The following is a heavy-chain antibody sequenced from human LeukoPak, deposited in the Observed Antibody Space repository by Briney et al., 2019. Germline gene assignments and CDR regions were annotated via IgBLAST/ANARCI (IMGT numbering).Heavy chain of an antibody. CDR2: IHPSTGNQ. CDR1: GYSFTGYN. V-gene: IGHV7-4-1*02. Sequence: ASVKVSCKASGYSFTGYNVHWVRQAPGQGLEWMGWIHPSTGNQTYAQGFTGRFVFSLDTSVSTTYLQISSLKAEDTAVYFCARAFQSLGGLSLPDYWGQGTLVTVSS. J-gene: IGHJ4*02. CDR3: ARAFQSLGGLSLPDY. D-gene: IGHD3-16*02.